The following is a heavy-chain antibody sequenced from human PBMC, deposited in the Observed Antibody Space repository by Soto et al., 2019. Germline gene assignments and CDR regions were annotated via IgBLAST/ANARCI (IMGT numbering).Heavy chain of an antibody. CDR1: GFTFSSYD. D-gene: IGHD3-22*01. Sequence: EVQLWESGGGLVQPGGSLRLSCAASGFTFSSYDMSWVRQAPGKGLEWVSAISGSGGSTYYADSVKGRFTISRDNSKNTLYLQMNSLRAEDTAVYYCAKGGPYYSDSSGYYDYWGQGTLVSVSS. CDR2: ISGSGGST. CDR3: AKGGPYYSDSSGYYDY. V-gene: IGHV3-23*01. J-gene: IGHJ4*02.